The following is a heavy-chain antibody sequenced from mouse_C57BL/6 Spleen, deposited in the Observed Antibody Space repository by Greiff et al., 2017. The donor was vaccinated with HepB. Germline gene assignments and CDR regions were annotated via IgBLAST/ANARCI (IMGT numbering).Heavy chain of an antibody. Sequence: QVQLQQPGAELVRPGSSVKLSCKASGYTFTSYWMHWVQQRPIQGLEWIGNIDPSDSETHYNQKFKDKATLTVDKSSSTAYMQLSSLTSEDSAVYYCARRDYGSSYEAMDYWGQGTSVTVSS. CDR3: ARRDYGSSYEAMDY. D-gene: IGHD1-1*01. CDR1: GYTFTSYW. V-gene: IGHV1-52*01. CDR2: IDPSDSET. J-gene: IGHJ4*01.